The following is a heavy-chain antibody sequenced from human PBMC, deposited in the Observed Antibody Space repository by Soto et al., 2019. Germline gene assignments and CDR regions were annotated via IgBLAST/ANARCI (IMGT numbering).Heavy chain of an antibody. CDR1: GFSLSTSGVG. J-gene: IGHJ5*02. D-gene: IGHD2-15*01. V-gene: IGHV2-5*02. CDR3: AHSPSYCSGGSCLPDWFDP. Sequence: QITLKESGPTLVKPTQTLTLTCTFSGFSLSTSGVGVGWIRQPPGKALEWLALIYWDDDKRYSPSLKSRLTSTKDTSKNQVVLTMTNMDPVDTATYYCAHSPSYCSGGSCLPDWFDPWGQGTLVTVSS. CDR2: IYWDDDK.